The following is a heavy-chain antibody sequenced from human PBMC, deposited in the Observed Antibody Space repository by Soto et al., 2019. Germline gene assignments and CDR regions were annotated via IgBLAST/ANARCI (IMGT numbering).Heavy chain of an antibody. J-gene: IGHJ4*02. Sequence: DVQLVESGGGLVQPWGSLRLSCAASGFTFSTYYMTWVRQAPGKGLEWVASIKNDGSEQYYVDSVKGRFTISRDNAKNSLYLQMNSLRAGDTALYYCSRENWFQDYWDQGTRVTVSS. CDR2: IKNDGSEQ. V-gene: IGHV3-7*03. D-gene: IGHD3-10*01. CDR1: GFTFSTYY. CDR3: SRENWFQDY.